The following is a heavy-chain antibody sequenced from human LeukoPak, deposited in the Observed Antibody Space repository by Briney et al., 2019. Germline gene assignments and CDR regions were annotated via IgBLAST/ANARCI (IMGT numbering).Heavy chain of an antibody. Sequence: GGSLRLSCAASGFTFTSFAMSWVRQAPGKGLEWVSTISRSGVATYYANAVKGRFTISRDNSKNTVYLQMNSLRAEDTAIYYCAKHSHDGSAPYYEVQLDYWGQGTLVTVSS. D-gene: IGHD3-22*01. CDR3: AKHSHDGSAPYYEVQLDY. CDR1: GFTFTSFA. J-gene: IGHJ4*02. V-gene: IGHV3-23*01. CDR2: ISRSGVAT.